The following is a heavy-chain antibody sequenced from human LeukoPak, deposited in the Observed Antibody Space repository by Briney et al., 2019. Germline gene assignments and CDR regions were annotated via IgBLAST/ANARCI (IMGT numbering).Heavy chain of an antibody. D-gene: IGHD1-20*01. V-gene: IGHV6-1*01. CDR1: GDSVSSNSAI. J-gene: IGHJ4*02. Sequence: SQTLSLTCAISGDSVSSNSAIWNWIRQSPSRGLEWLGRTYYRSKWYNDYAVSVKSRITINPDTSKNQLSLQLNSVTPEDTATYYCVRGGAIRVTGMTPFDYWGQGTPVTVSS. CDR3: VRGGAIRVTGMTPFDY. CDR2: TYYRSKWYN.